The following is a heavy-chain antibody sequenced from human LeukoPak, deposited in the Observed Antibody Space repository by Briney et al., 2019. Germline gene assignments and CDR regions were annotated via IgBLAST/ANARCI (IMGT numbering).Heavy chain of an antibody. CDR1: GFTFSSYD. CDR2: ISTSGSTI. V-gene: IGHV3-48*03. J-gene: IGHJ4*02. CDR3: AKVPDYYGSGRYH. D-gene: IGHD3-10*01. Sequence: GGSLRLSCAASGFTFSSYDMNGLRQAPGKGLEWVSYISTSGSTIYYADSVKGRFTISRDNAKNSLYLQMNSLRAEDTAVYYCAKVPDYYGSGRYHWGQGTLVTVSS.